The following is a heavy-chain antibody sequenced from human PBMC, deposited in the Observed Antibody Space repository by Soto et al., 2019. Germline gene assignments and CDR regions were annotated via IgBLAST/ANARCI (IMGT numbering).Heavy chain of an antibody. Sequence: QVQLVQSGAEVKTPGASVKVSCKASGYTFTTYYIHWVRQAPGQGLEWMGIINPNIGSTDFAQRIQGRVTMTRDTSTSTVYMEVSSLTSEDTAVYYCVREKVRNFATRWNYFDYWGQGTLVTVSS. D-gene: IGHD3-9*01. J-gene: IGHJ4*02. CDR1: GYTFTTYY. CDR3: VREKVRNFATRWNYFDY. V-gene: IGHV1-46*01. CDR2: INPNIGST.